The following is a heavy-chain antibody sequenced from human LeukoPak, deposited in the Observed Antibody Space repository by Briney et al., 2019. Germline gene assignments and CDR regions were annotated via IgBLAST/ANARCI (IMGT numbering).Heavy chain of an antibody. D-gene: IGHD3-22*01. Sequence: GRSLRLSCAASGFIFSSYGMHWVRQAPGKGLEWVAVIYYDGSNKYYADSVRGRFTISRDNSKNTLFLQMSSLRAEDTAVYYCARDTFYSSGVYGLDVWGQGTTATVSS. V-gene: IGHV3-33*01. CDR3: ARDTFYSSGVYGLDV. J-gene: IGHJ6*02. CDR2: IYYDGSNK. CDR1: GFIFSSYG.